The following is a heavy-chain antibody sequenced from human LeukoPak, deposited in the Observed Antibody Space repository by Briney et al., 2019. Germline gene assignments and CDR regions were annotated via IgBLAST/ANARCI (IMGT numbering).Heavy chain of an antibody. D-gene: IGHD3-22*01. CDR3: ASRSGYYGY. Sequence: PSETLSLTCAVYGGSFSGYYWSWIRQPPGKGLEWIGDINHSGSTNYNPSLKSRVTISVNTSKNQFSLKLSSVTAADTAVYYCASRSGYYGYWGQGTLVTVSS. CDR1: GGSFSGYY. J-gene: IGHJ4*02. CDR2: INHSGST. V-gene: IGHV4-34*01.